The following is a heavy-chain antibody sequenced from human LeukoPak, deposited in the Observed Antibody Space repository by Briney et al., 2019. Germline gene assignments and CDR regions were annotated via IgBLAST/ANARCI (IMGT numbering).Heavy chain of an antibody. CDR3: TTDGSLHAYYYYMDA. CDR2: IKSKTDGGTT. D-gene: IGHD1-26*01. J-gene: IGHJ6*03. Sequence: GGSLRLSCAASGFTFSNAWMSWVRQAPGKGLEWVGLIKSKTDGGTTDYAAPVKGRSTISRDDSKNTQYLQMNSLKTEDTAVYYCTTDGSLHAYYYYMDAWGKGTTVTVSS. V-gene: IGHV3-15*01. CDR1: GFTFSNAW.